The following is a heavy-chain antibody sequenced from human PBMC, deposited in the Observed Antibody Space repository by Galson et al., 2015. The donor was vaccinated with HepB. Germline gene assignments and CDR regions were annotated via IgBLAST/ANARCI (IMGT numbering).Heavy chain of an antibody. CDR3: ATEGAPTGGYDY. CDR2: INPNSGGT. Sequence: SVKVSCKASGYTFTGYYMHWVRQAPGQGLEWMGWINPNSGGTNFAQNFRGRVTLTGDTSINTAYMELSSLRSDDTAMYYCATEGAPTGGYDYWGQGTQVTVSS. J-gene: IGHJ4*02. CDR1: GYTFTGYY. D-gene: IGHD6-25*01. V-gene: IGHV1-2*02.